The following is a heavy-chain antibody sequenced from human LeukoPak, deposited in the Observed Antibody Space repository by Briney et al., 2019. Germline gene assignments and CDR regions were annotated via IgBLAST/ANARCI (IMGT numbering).Heavy chain of an antibody. J-gene: IGHJ4*02. Sequence: ASVKVSCKASGYTFTSYGISWVRQAPGQGLERMGWISAYNGNTNYAQKLQGRVTMTTDTSTSTAYMELRSLRSDDTAVYYCATDYGAAGTGGPWGQGTLVTVSS. V-gene: IGHV1-18*01. CDR3: ATDYGAAGTGGP. CDR1: GYTFTSYG. CDR2: ISAYNGNT. D-gene: IGHD6-13*01.